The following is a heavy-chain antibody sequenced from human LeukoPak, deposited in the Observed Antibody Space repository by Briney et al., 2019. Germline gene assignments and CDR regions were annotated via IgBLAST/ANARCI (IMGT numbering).Heavy chain of an antibody. J-gene: IGHJ3*02. CDR3: ARVPSVIDAFDI. V-gene: IGHV4-31*03. CDR2: IYYTGST. CDR1: GGSISSGGYY. Sequence: SETLSLTYTVSGGSISSGGYYWSWIRQHPGKGLEWIAYIYYTGSTYYNPSLKSRLTISVDRSKNQFSLRLSSMTAADTAVYYCARVPSVIDAFDIWGQGTMVTVSS. D-gene: IGHD2-21*01.